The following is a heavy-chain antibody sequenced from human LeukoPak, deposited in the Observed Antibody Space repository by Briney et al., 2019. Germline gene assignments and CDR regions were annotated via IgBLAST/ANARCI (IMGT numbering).Heavy chain of an antibody. CDR1: GFTFSSYS. CDR3: ARDLLYYYDSSGYPPLDY. D-gene: IGHD3-22*01. Sequence: GGSLRLSCAASGFTFSSYSMNWVRQAPGKGLEWVSSFSSSSSYIYYADSVKGRFTISRDNAKNSLYLQMNSLRAEDTAVYYCARDLLYYYDSSGYPPLDYWGQGTLVTVSS. V-gene: IGHV3-21*01. J-gene: IGHJ4*02. CDR2: FSSSSSYI.